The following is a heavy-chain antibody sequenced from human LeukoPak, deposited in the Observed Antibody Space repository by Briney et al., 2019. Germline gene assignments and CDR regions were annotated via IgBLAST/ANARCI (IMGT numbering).Heavy chain of an antibody. CDR2: IYSGGST. CDR1: GFTVSSNY. D-gene: IGHD3-22*01. Sequence: GGSLRLSCAASGFTVSSNYMSWVRQAPGKGLEWVSVIYSGGSTYYADSVKGRFTISRDNSKNTLYLQMNSLRAEDTAVYYCARDAGYYYDSSGYYNAFDIWGQGTMVTVSS. V-gene: IGHV3-53*01. J-gene: IGHJ3*02. CDR3: ARDAGYYYDSSGYYNAFDI.